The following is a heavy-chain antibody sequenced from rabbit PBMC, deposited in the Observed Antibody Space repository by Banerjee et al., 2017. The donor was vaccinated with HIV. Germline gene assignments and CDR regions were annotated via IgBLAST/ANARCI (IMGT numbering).Heavy chain of an antibody. V-gene: IGHV1S40*01. J-gene: IGHJ6*01. CDR2: IYTGSGST. D-gene: IGHD6-1*01. CDR1: GFSFSNSVY. CDR3: ARGTATMNL. Sequence: QSLEESGGDLVKPGASLTLTCTASGFSFSNSVYMCWVRQAPGKGLEWIACIYTGSGSTWYASWAKGRFTISKTSSTTVTLQMTSLTAADTATYFCARGTATMNLWGPGTLVTVS.